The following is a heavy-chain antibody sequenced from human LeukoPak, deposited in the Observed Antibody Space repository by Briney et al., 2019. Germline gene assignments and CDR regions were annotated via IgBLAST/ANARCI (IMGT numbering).Heavy chain of an antibody. D-gene: IGHD3-3*01. J-gene: IGHJ6*03. V-gene: IGHV4-61*02. CDR2: IFTSGST. CDR1: GRSISSVSYY. CDR3: ARAMGITTFIYMDV. Sequence: SETLSLTCTVSGRSISSVSYYWSWIRQPAGGGLEWIGRIFTSGSTKYNPSLKSRVTISVDSSKNQFSPKLSSVTAADTAVYYCARAMGITTFIYMDVWGKGTTVTVSS.